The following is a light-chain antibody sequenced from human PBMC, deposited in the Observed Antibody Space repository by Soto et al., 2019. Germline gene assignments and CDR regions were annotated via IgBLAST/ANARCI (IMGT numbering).Light chain of an antibody. J-gene: IGLJ1*01. CDR1: SSDVGSYNL. CDR3: CSYAGSSTSLYV. CDR2: EVS. Sequence: QSALTQPASVSGSPGQSITISCTGTSSDVGSYNLVSWYQQHPGKAPKLMIYEVSKRPSGVSNRFSGPKSGNTASLTISGLQAEDEADYYCCSYAGSSTSLYVVGTGTKVTVL. V-gene: IGLV2-23*02.